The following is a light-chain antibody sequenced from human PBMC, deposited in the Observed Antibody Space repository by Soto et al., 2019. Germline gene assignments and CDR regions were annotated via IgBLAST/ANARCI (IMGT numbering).Light chain of an antibody. CDR1: SGHSTYA. V-gene: IGLV4-69*01. CDR2: INSDGSH. CDR3: QSLGTGIQV. J-gene: IGLJ3*02. Sequence: QPVLTQSHSASASLGASVKLTCTLSSGHSTYAIAWHQQQSEKGPRFLMKINSDGSHSKGDGFFDRFSGSSSGAERHLTTSSLQSEDEADYYCQSLGTGIQVFGGGTKLTVL.